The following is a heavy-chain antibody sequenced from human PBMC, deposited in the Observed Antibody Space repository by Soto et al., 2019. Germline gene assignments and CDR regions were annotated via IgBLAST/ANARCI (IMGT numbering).Heavy chain of an antibody. V-gene: IGHV1-46*03. Sequence: GASVKVSCKASGGTFSSYTISWVRQAPGQGLEWMGIINPSGGSTSYAQKFQGRVTMTRDTSTSTVYMELSSLRSEDTAVYYCARRQWASYAFDIWGQRTMVTVSS. J-gene: IGHJ3*02. CDR1: GGTFSSYT. D-gene: IGHD1-26*01. CDR2: INPSGGST. CDR3: ARRQWASYAFDI.